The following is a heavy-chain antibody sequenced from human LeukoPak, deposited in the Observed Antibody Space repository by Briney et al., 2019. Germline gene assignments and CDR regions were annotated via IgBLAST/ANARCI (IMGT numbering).Heavy chain of an antibody. V-gene: IGHV1-69*05. CDR1: GGTFSSYA. CDR3: ARAPGPMVPFDY. D-gene: IGHD3-10*01. CDR2: IIPIFGTA. J-gene: IGHJ4*02. Sequence: GASVKVSCKASGGTFSSYAIGLVRQAPGQGLEWMGGIIPIFGTANYAQKFQGRVTITTDESTSTAYMELSSLRSEDTAVYYCARAPGPMVPFDYWGLGTLVTVSS.